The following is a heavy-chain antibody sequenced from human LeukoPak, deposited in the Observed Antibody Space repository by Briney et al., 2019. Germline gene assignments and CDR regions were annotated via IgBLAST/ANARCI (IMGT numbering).Heavy chain of an antibody. CDR3: ARGYSSSWYYFDY. V-gene: IGHV4-4*02. CDR2: IYHSGST. Sequence: SETLSLTCAVSGGSIRSSNWWSWVRQTPEKGLEWIGEIYHSGSTNYNPSLKSRVTISVDTSKNQFSLKLSSVTAADTAVYYCARGYSSSWYYFDYWGRGTLVTVSS. D-gene: IGHD6-13*01. CDR1: GGSIRSSNW. J-gene: IGHJ4*02.